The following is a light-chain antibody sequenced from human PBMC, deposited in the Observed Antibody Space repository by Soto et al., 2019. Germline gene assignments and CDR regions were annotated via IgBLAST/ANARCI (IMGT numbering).Light chain of an antibody. CDR2: GVS. J-gene: IGLJ3*02. CDR3: NAYTSSSTRV. CDR1: NSDVGGYNY. Sequence: QSVLTQPASVSGSPGQSITISCTGTNSDVGGYNYVSWYQQHPGKAPKLMIYGVSNRPSGVSNRFSGSKSGNTASLTISGLQAEDEADYYCNAYTSSSTRVFGGGTKVTVL. V-gene: IGLV2-14*01.